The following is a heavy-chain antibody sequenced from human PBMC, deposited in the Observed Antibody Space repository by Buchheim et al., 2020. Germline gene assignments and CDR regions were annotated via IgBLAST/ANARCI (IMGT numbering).Heavy chain of an antibody. D-gene: IGHD3-3*01. CDR3: ARDRQSGY. CDR2: ISPYNGNT. CDR1: GYTFTNYG. Sequence: QVQLVQSGAEVKKSGASVKVSCKASGYTFTNYGVTWVRQAPGQGLEWMGWISPYNGNTNFAEKLQGRVTLTANTSTNTAYMELRSLTSDDTAVYYCARDRQSGYWGQGTL. V-gene: IGHV1-18*01. J-gene: IGHJ4*02.